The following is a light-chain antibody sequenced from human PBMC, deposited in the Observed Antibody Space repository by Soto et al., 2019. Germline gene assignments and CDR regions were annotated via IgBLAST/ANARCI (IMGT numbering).Light chain of an antibody. CDR2: AAS. J-gene: IGKJ3*01. CDR1: QGINNY. Sequence: DIQMTQSPSSLSASVGDRVTITCRASQGINNYLAWYQQKPGQVPQIIIYAASTLQSTVQVITPSRFRASGAGTAVTLPIRSRQPEDVATDYYQNYHSARFTFGPGTTVDI. V-gene: IGKV1-27*01. CDR3: QNYHSARFT.